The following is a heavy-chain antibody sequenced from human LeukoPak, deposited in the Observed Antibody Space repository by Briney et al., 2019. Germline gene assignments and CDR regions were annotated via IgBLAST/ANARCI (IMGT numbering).Heavy chain of an antibody. CDR2: INTNTGNP. V-gene: IGHV7-4-1*02. CDR3: ARDKNSVAAAGIVMDY. J-gene: IGHJ4*02. Sequence: ASVKVSCKASGYIFTSYAMNWVRQAPGQGLEWMGWINTNTGNPTYVQGFTGRFVFSLDTSVSTAYLQMKSLKPADTAVYYCARDKNSVAAAGIVMDYWGQGTLVTVSS. D-gene: IGHD6-13*01. CDR1: GYIFTSYA.